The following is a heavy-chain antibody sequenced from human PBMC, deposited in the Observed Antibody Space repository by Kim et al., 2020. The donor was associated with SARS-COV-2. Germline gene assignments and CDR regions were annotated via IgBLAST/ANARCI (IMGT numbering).Heavy chain of an antibody. D-gene: IGHD3-10*01. CDR1: GGSFSGYY. Sequence: SETLSLTCAVYGGSFSGYYWSWIRQPPGKGLEWIGEINHSGSTNYNPSLKSRVTISVDTSKNQFSLKLSSVTAADTAVYYCAREVVLLWFGESFASLPVFDPWGQGTLVTVSS. J-gene: IGHJ5*02. V-gene: IGHV4-34*01. CDR2: INHSGST. CDR3: AREVVLLWFGESFASLPVFDP.